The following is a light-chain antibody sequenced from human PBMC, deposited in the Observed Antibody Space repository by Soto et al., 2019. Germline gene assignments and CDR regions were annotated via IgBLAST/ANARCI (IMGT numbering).Light chain of an antibody. V-gene: IGKV3D-15*01. CDR3: QQYYSYPYT. Sequence: EIVMTQSPATLSVSPGERATLSCRASQSVRSNLAWYQQRPGQAPRLLISEASNRAAGIPARFSGSGSGTDFTLTISCLQSEDFATYYCQQYYSYPYTFGQGTRLEIK. J-gene: IGKJ5*01. CDR2: EAS. CDR1: QSVRSN.